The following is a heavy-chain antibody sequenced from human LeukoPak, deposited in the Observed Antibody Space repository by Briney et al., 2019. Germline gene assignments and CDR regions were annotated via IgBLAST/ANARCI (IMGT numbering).Heavy chain of an antibody. J-gene: IGHJ1*01. Sequence: ASVKVSCKASGYTFTSYYMHWVRQAPGQGLEWMGIINPSGGSTSYAQKFQGRVTMTRDTSTSTVYMELSSLRSEDTAVYYCARDSPLYGSGSYYSDEYFQHWGQGTLVTVSS. CDR3: ARDSPLYGSGSYYSDEYFQH. CDR1: GYTFTSYY. V-gene: IGHV1-46*03. CDR2: INPSGGST. D-gene: IGHD3-10*01.